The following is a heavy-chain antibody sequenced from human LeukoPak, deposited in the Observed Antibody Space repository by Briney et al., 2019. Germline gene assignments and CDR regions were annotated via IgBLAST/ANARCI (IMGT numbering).Heavy chain of an antibody. CDR2: VKRKIDGENT. J-gene: IGHJ4*02. CDR1: GFTFSNAW. CDR3: TTDSAAY. V-gene: IGHV3-15*01. Sequence: PGGSLRLSCVDSGFTFSNAWITWVRPAPGEGLEWVCRVKRKIDGENTDYAAAVKGRFAISRDDSKNTVYLQMNSLKTEDTALYYCTTDSAAYWGQGTLVTVSS.